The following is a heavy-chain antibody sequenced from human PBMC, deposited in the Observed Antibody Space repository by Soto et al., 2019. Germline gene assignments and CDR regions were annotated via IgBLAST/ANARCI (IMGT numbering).Heavy chain of an antibody. Sequence: AGGSLRLSCTASGFTFGDYAMSWVRQAPGKGLEWVGIIRSKAYGATTEYAASVKGRFTISRDDSKSIAYLQMNSLKTEDTAVYYCTRDPPPSYYDSSGYPLWGQGTLVTVSS. CDR1: GFTFGDYA. D-gene: IGHD3-22*01. CDR3: TRDPPPSYYDSSGYPL. V-gene: IGHV3-49*04. J-gene: IGHJ4*02. CDR2: IRSKAYGATT.